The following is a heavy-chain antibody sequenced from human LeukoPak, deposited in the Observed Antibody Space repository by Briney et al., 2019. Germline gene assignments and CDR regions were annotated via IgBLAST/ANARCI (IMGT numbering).Heavy chain of an antibody. CDR1: GFTFDDYA. CDR2: ISWNSGSI. Sequence: GRSLGLSCAAAGFTFDDYAMHWVRQAPGKGLEWVSGISWNSGSIGYADSVKGRFTISRDNAKNSLYLQMNSLRAEDTALYYCAKGGPAYYDSSRRGDFDYWGQGTLVTVSS. V-gene: IGHV3-9*01. CDR3: AKGGPAYYDSSRRGDFDY. D-gene: IGHD3-22*01. J-gene: IGHJ4*02.